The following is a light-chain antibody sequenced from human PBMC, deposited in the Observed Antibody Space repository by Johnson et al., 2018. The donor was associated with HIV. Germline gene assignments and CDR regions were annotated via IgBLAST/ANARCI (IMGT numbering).Light chain of an antibody. Sequence: QSVLSQPPSVSAAPGQKVTISCSGSTYNIGNNYVSWYQQLPGTAPKLLIYEKNKRPSGIPDRFSASKSGTSATLGITGLQTGDEADYYCGTWDSSLSAGGVFGTGTKVTVL. CDR2: EKN. CDR1: TYNIGNNY. V-gene: IGLV1-51*02. CDR3: GTWDSSLSAGGV. J-gene: IGLJ1*01.